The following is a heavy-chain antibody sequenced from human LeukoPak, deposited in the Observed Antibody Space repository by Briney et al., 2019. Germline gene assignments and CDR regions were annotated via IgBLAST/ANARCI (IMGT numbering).Heavy chain of an antibody. CDR3: ARRPLEDRHWFDP. J-gene: IGHJ5*02. CDR1: GGSISSGGYY. D-gene: IGHD1-1*01. Sequence: PSETLSLTCTVSGGSISSGGYYWSWIRQHPGKGLEWIGYIYYSGSTYYNPSLKSRVTISVDTSKNQFSLKLSSVTAADTAVYYCARRPLEDRHWFDPWGQGTLVTVSS. CDR2: IYYSGST. V-gene: IGHV4-31*03.